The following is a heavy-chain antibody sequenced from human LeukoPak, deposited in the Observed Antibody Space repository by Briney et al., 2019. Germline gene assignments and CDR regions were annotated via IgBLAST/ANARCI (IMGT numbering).Heavy chain of an antibody. J-gene: IGHJ3*02. V-gene: IGHV3-21*01. CDR2: ISSSSSYI. D-gene: IGHD3-22*01. Sequence: GSLRLSCAASGFTFSSYSMNWVRQAPGKGLEWVSSISSSSSYIYYADSVEGRFTISRDNAKNSLYLQMNSLRAEDTAVYYCARVWEVVDPDAFDIWGQGTMVTVSS. CDR1: GFTFSSYS. CDR3: ARVWEVVDPDAFDI.